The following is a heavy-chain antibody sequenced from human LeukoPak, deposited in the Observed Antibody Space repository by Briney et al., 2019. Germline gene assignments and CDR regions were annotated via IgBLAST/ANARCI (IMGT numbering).Heavy chain of an antibody. CDR3: ARGRSK. J-gene: IGHJ4*02. CDR1: GGSFSGYY. CDR2: INHSGST. V-gene: IGHV4-34*01. Sequence: AETLSLTCAVYGGSFSGYYWSWVRQPPGKGLEWIGEINHSGSTNYNPSLKSRVTTSVDTSKNQFSLKLSSVTAADTAVYYCARGRSKWGEGTLVTVSS. D-gene: IGHD6-13*01.